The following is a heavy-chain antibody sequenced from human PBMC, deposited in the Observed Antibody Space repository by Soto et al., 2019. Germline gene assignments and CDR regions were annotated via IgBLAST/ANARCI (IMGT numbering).Heavy chain of an antibody. J-gene: IGHJ4*02. V-gene: IGHV4-31*03. D-gene: IGHD6-13*01. CDR3: ASQYTQYSSSWYIDY. CDR1: GGSISSGGYY. Sequence: SETLSLTCTVSGGSISSGGYYWSWIRQHPGKGLEWIGYIYYSGSTYYNPSLKSRVTISVDTSKNQFSLKLSSVTAADTAVYYCASQYTQYSSSWYIDYWGQGTLVTVSS. CDR2: IYYSGST.